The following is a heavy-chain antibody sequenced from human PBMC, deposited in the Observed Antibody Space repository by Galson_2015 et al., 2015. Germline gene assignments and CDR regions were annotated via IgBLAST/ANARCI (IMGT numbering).Heavy chain of an antibody. D-gene: IGHD3-22*01. CDR2: INAGNGNT. J-gene: IGHJ4*02. CDR3: ARSIVVDMPFDY. CDR1: GYTFTSYP. V-gene: IGHV1-3*01. Sequence: SVKVSCKASGYTFTSYPMHWVRQAPGQRLEWMGWINAGNGNTKYSQKFQGRVTITRDTSASTAYMELSSLRSEDTAVYYCARSIVVDMPFDYWSQGTLVTVSS.